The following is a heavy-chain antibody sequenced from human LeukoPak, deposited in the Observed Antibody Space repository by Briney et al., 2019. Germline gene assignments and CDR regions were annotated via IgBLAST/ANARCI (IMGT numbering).Heavy chain of an antibody. D-gene: IGHD6-19*01. J-gene: IGHJ4*02. CDR3: ARYRYSSGWYVAVYFDY. CDR2: INHSGST. V-gene: IGHV4-34*01. Sequence: SETLSLTCAVYGGSFSGYYWSWIRQPPGKGLEWIGEINHSGSTNYNPSLKSRVTISVDTSKNQFSLKLSSVTAADTAVYYCARYRYSSGWYVAVYFDYWGQGTLVTVSS. CDR1: GGSFSGYY.